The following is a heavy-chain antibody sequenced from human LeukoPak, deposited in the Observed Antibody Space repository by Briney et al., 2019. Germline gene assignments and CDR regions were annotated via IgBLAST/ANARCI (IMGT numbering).Heavy chain of an antibody. Sequence: GESLRLSCAASGFTFSSYGMHWVRQAPGKGLEWVAVISYDGSNKYYADSVKGRFTISRDNSKNTLYLQMNSQRAEDTAVYYCATDRDNSDWQKRFDSWGQGTLVTVSS. CDR2: ISYDGSNK. V-gene: IGHV3-30*03. CDR1: GFTFSSYG. CDR3: ATDRDNSDWQKRFDS. J-gene: IGHJ4*02. D-gene: IGHD2-21*02.